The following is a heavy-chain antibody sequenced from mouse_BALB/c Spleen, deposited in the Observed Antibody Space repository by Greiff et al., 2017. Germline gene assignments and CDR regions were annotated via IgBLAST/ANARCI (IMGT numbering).Heavy chain of an antibody. CDR1: GYSITSDYA. V-gene: IGHV3-2*02. J-gene: IGHJ2*01. CDR3: ARNRDPYVGQYYFDY. D-gene: IGHD2-12*01. CDR2: ISYSGST. Sequence: DVKLVESGPGLVKPSQSLSLTCTVTGYSITSDYAWNWIRQFPGNKLEWMGYISYSGSTSYNPSLKSRISITRDTSKNQFFLQLNSVTTEDTATYYCARNRDPYVGQYYFDYWGQGTTLTVSS.